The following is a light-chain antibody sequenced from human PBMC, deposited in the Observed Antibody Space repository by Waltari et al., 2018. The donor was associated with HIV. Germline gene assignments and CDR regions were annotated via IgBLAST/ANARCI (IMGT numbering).Light chain of an antibody. CDR1: QGITNY. J-gene: IGKJ3*01. CDR3: QNYNNVPFT. Sequence: DIQMTQSPSSLSASVGDRLTITFRASQGITNYLAWYQQKPGKVPKLLIYGASILQSGVPSRFSGSGSGTDFTLTISSLQPEDVATYYCQNYNNVPFTFGPGTKVVIK. V-gene: IGKV1-27*01. CDR2: GAS.